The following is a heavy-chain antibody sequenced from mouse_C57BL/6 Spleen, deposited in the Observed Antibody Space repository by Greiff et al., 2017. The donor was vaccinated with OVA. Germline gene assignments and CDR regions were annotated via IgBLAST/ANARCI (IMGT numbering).Heavy chain of an antibody. CDR3: TRSLLGRGFAY. J-gene: IGHJ3*01. CDR1: GYTFTDYE. CDR2: IDPETGGT. Sequence: VQLQQSGAELVRPGASVTLSCKASGYTFTDYEMHWVKQTPVHGLEWIGAIDPETGGTAYNQKFKGKAILTADKSSSTAYMELRSLTSEDSAVYYCTRSLLGRGFAYWGQGTLVTVSA. V-gene: IGHV1-15*01. D-gene: IGHD4-1*01.